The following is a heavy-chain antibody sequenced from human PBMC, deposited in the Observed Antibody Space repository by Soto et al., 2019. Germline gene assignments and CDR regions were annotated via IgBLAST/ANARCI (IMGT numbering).Heavy chain of an antibody. D-gene: IGHD4-17*01. J-gene: IGHJ5*01. V-gene: IGHV1-3*01. CDR3: AGAIEVIDGPNNEFDC. CDR1: GYTFTSYS. Sequence: GASVKVSCKASGYTFTSYSMHSVRQPPEQRPEWMGWINAGNGNTKYSQKIQGRATITRDTSASTAYTELSTLRSEDSAVYYFAGAIEVIDGPNNEFDCWGEGTLVTVSS. CDR2: INAGNGNT.